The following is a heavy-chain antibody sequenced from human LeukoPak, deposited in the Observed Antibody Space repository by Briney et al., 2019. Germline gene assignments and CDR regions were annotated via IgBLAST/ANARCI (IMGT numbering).Heavy chain of an antibody. CDR1: GFTFDDYA. CDR3: AKKRGSFAPYYFDY. Sequence: PGGSLRLSCAASGFTFDDYAMHWVRQAPGKGLEWVSGISWNSGSIGYADSVKGRFTISRDNSKNTLYLQMNSLRAEDTALYYCAKKRGSFAPYYFDYWGQGTLVTVSS. J-gene: IGHJ4*02. CDR2: ISWNSGSI. D-gene: IGHD6-13*01. V-gene: IGHV3-9*01.